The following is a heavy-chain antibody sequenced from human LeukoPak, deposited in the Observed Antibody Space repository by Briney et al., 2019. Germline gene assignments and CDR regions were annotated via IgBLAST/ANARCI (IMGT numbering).Heavy chain of an antibody. V-gene: IGHV1-18*04. CDR3: ARGRGCSRSSCYSHFDY. CDR1: GYTFTSYG. CDR2: ISAYNGNT. D-gene: IGHD2-2*01. J-gene: IGHJ4*02. Sequence: ASVKVSCKASGYTFTSYGISWVRQAPGQGLEWMGWISAYNGNTNYAQKLQGRVTMTTDTSTSTAYMALRSLRSDDTAVYYCARGRGCSRSSCYSHFDYWGQGTLVPVSS.